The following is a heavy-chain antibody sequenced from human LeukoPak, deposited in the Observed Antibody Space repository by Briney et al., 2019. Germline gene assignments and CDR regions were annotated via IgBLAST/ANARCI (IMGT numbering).Heavy chain of an antibody. V-gene: IGHV3-23*01. Sequence: QSGGSLRLSCAASGFTFSSYAMSWVRQAPGKGLEWVSAISGSGGSTYYADSVKGRFTISRDNSKNTLYLQMNSLRAEDTAVYYCAEVTMVRGYYFDYWGQGTLVTVSS. J-gene: IGHJ4*02. CDR2: ISGSGGST. D-gene: IGHD3-10*01. CDR1: GFTFSSYA. CDR3: AEVTMVRGYYFDY.